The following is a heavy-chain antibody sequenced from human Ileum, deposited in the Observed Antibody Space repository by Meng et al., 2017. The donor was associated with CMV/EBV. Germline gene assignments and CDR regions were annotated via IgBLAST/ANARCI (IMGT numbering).Heavy chain of an antibody. Sequence: GESLKISCAASGFTFSSYEMNWVRQAPGKGLEWVSYISSSGSTIYYADSVKGRFTISRDNAKNSLYLQMNSLRAEDTAVYYCARALRGYSSGYYYFRYWGQGTLVTVSS. J-gene: IGHJ4*02. CDR3: ARALRGYSSGYYYFRY. CDR2: ISSSGSTI. D-gene: IGHD3-22*01. CDR1: GFTFSSYE. V-gene: IGHV3-48*03.